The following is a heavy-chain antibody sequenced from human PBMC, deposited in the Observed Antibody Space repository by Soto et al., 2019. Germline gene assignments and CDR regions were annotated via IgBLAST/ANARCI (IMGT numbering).Heavy chain of an antibody. CDR2: MNSDGSYT. Sequence: EVQLVESGGGLVQPGGSLRLSCAAYGFTFSSYWMHWVRQVPGKGLVWVSRMNSDGSYTVNADSVKGRFTISRDNAKNTLYLKMNSLRAEDTAVYYCARGSEAAPGIDYWGQGTLVTGSS. CDR3: ARGSEAAPGIDY. D-gene: IGHD6-13*01. CDR1: GFTFSSYW. J-gene: IGHJ4*02. V-gene: IGHV3-74*01.